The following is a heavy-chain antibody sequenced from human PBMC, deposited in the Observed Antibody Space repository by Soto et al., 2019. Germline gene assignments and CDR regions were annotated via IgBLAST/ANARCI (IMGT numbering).Heavy chain of an antibody. J-gene: IGHJ4*02. CDR3: ARGSFVLRFLEWLSNFDY. Sequence: QVQLVQSGAEVKKPGASVKVSCKASGYTFTSYDINWVRQATGQGLEWMGWMNPNSGNTGYAQKFQGRVTMTRNTSISTAYMELSSLRSEDTAVYYCARGSFVLRFLEWLSNFDYWGQGPLVTVSS. CDR1: GYTFTSYD. CDR2: MNPNSGNT. V-gene: IGHV1-8*01. D-gene: IGHD3-3*01.